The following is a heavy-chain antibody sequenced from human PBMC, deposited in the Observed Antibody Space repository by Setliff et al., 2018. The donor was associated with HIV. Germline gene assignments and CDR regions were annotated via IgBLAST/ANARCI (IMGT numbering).Heavy chain of an antibody. CDR2: ISQSGTT. CDR3: ARQPLYFGEPYYFDY. J-gene: IGHJ4*02. CDR1: NVAISSNSYY. V-gene: IGHV4-39*01. Sequence: SETLSLTCAVYNVAISSNSYYWGWIRQPPGKGLEWIGSISQSGTTYYSPSLKNRVTISVDTSRNRFSLKLGSVSASDTANYYCARQPLYFGEPYYFDYWGLGTLVTVSA. D-gene: IGHD3-10*01.